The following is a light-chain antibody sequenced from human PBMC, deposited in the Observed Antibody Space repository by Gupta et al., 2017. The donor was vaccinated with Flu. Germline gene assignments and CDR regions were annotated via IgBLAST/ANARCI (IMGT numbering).Light chain of an antibody. V-gene: IGLV1-44*01. CDR1: SSNIGSNT. CDR3: AALDDSLNGRV. Sequence: QSVLTQPPSASGTPGQRVTISCSGSSSNIGSNTVNWYQQLPGTAPKLLIYSNNQRHSGVPDRFSGSKSGTSASLAISWLQSEDEADYYCAALDDSLNGRVFGGGTKLTVL. J-gene: IGLJ3*02. CDR2: SNN.